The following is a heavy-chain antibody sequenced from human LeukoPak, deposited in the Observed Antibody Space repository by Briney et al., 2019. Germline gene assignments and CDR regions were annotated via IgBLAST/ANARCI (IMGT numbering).Heavy chain of an antibody. CDR1: GFSFSTSA. J-gene: IGHJ5*02. CDR2: ISDSGGET. Sequence: GGSLRLSCAASGFSFSTSAMSWVRQAPGKGLEWVSVISDSGGETYYTDSVKGRFAISRENSKNTLYLQMNSLRAEDTAVYHCARGSGGAAFDPWGQGTLVTVSS. CDR3: ARGSGGAAFDP. D-gene: IGHD2-15*01. V-gene: IGHV3-23*01.